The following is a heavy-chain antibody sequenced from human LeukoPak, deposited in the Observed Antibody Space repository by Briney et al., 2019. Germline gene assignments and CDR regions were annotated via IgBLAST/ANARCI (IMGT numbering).Heavy chain of an antibody. CDR3: AKDQAHNWNYVRAIDY. J-gene: IGHJ4*02. D-gene: IGHD1-7*01. CDR2: IRYDGSNE. V-gene: IGHV3-30*02. Sequence: GGSLRLSCAAPGFTFSSYGIHWVRQAPGKGLEWVAFIRYDGSNEYYADSVEGRFTISRDNSKSTLFLQMNSLRTEDTAVYYCAKDQAHNWNYVRAIDYWGQGTPVTVSS. CDR1: GFTFSSYG.